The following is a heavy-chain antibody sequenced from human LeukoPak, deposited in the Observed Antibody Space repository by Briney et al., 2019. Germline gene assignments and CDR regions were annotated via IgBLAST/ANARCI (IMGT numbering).Heavy chain of an antibody. CDR2: ITATATTS. CDR3: AKDRRVRGYYFLGRGGYFDY. J-gene: IGHJ4*02. Sequence: TGGSLRLSCAASGFMFGTYAMSWVRQAPGKGLEWVAAITATATTSYFADSVKGRLTISRDNSRNTLYPQMGSLRADDTAIYYCAKDRRVRGYYFLGRGGYFDYWGQGSLVTVSS. D-gene: IGHD3-3*01. CDR1: GFMFGTYA. V-gene: IGHV3-23*01.